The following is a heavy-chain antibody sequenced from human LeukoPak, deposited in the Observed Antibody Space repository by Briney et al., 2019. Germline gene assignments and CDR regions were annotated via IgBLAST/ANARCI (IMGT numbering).Heavy chain of an antibody. CDR3: ARDRTVVVPAASDDAFDI. V-gene: IGHV3-11*01. D-gene: IGHD2-2*01. Sequence: GGSLRLSCAASGFTFSDYYMSWIRQAPGKGLEWVSYISGSGSTIYYADSVKGRFTISRDNAKNSLYLQMNSLRAEDTAVYYCARDRTVVVPAASDDAFDIWGQGTMVTVSS. J-gene: IGHJ3*02. CDR2: ISGSGSTI. CDR1: GFTFSDYY.